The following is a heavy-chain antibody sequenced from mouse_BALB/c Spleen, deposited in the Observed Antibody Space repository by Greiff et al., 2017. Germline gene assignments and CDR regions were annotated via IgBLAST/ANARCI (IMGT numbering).Heavy chain of an antibody. V-gene: IGHV2-9*02. CDR3: ARDGWLLRAMDY. J-gene: IGHJ4*01. CDR1: GFSLTSYG. CDR2: IWAGGST. D-gene: IGHD2-3*01. Sequence: VKLMESGPGLVAPSQSLSITCTVSGFSLTSYGVHWVRQPPGKGLEWLGVIWAGGSTNYNSALMSRLSISKDNSKSQVFLKMNSLQTDDTAMYYCARDGWLLRAMDYWGQGTSVTVSS.